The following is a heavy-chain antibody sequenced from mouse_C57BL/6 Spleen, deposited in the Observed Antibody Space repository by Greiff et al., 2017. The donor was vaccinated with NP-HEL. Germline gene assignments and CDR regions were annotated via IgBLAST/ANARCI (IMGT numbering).Heavy chain of an antibody. CDR2: INPNNGGT. Sequence: LVEPGASVKIPCQASGYTFTDYNMDWVKQSHGKSLEWIGDINPNNGGTIYNQKFKGKATLTVDKSSSTAYMELRSLTSEDTAVYYCARSSSNGYYAMDYWGQGTSVTVSS. J-gene: IGHJ4*01. CDR1: GYTFTDYN. V-gene: IGHV1-18*01. CDR3: ARSSSNGYYAMDY. D-gene: IGHD2-5*01.